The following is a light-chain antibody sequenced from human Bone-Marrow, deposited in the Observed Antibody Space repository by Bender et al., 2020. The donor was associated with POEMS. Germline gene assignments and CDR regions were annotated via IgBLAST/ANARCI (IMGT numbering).Light chain of an antibody. CDR2: EGS. Sequence: QSALTQPASVSGSPGQSITISCTGTSSDVSGFNYVSWYQQHPGKAPKLIIYEGSKRPSGVSNRFSGSKSGNTASLTISGLQAEDEADYYCSSYTTSSPVFGGGTKLTVL. J-gene: IGLJ3*02. CDR1: SSDVSGFNY. CDR3: SSYTTSSPV. V-gene: IGLV2-14*01.